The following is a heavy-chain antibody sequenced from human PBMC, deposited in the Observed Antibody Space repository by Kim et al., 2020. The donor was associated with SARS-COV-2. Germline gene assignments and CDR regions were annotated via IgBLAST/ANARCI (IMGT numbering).Heavy chain of an antibody. J-gene: IGHJ5*02. V-gene: IGHV7-4-1*04. D-gene: IGHD3-3*01. CDR2: INTNTGNP. Sequence: ASVKVSCKASGYTFTSYAMNWVRQAPGQGLEWMGWINTNTGNPTYAQCFTGRFVFSLDTSVSMAYLQISSLKAEDTAVYYCARDRRVTTIFGVVIIPPNWFDPWGQGTLVTVSS. CDR1: GYTFTSYA. CDR3: ARDRRVTTIFGVVIIPPNWFDP.